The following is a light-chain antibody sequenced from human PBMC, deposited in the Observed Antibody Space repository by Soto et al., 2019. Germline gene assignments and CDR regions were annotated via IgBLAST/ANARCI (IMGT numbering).Light chain of an antibody. CDR2: AAS. J-gene: IGKJ4*01. CDR3: QQSYSTPRA. CDR1: QSISSY. Sequence: DIQMTQSPSSLSASVGDRVAITCRASQSISSYLNWYKQKPGKAPKLLIYAASSLQSGVPSRFGASGSGTDFTLTISSLQPEDFATYDCQQSYSTPRAFGGGTKVDIK. V-gene: IGKV1-39*01.